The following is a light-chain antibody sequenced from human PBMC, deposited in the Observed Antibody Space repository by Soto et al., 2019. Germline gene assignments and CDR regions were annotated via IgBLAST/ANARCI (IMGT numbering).Light chain of an antibody. CDR1: QSISSW. CDR3: QKYNSSPWT. J-gene: IGKJ1*01. CDR2: KAS. Sequence: DIQMTQSPSTLSASVGDRVTITCRASQSISSWLAWYQQKPGKAPKLLIYKASSLESGVPSRFSGSGSGTEVTLTISSLQPDDFATYYCQKYNSSPWTFGQGTKVEIK. V-gene: IGKV1-5*03.